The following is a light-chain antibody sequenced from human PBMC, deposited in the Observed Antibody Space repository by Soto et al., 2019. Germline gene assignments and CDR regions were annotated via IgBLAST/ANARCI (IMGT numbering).Light chain of an antibody. V-gene: IGKV3-11*01. CDR1: QSVETY. CDR3: QQRRNWPLT. Sequence: EIVLTQSPATLSLSPGERATLSCRARQSVETYLAWYQQKPGQAPRLLIYETSNRATGIPARFSGSGSGTDFTLTISSREPEDFAVYFCQQRRNWPLTFGGGTQVEIK. J-gene: IGKJ4*01. CDR2: ETS.